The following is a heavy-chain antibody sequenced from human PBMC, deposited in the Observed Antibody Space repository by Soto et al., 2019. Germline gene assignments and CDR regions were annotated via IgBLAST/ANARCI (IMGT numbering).Heavy chain of an antibody. J-gene: IGHJ4*02. CDR1: GFSLSTSGVG. CDR2: IYWDDDK. Sequence: QITLKESGPTLVKPTQTLTLTCTFSGFSLSTSGVGVGWIRQPPGKALEWLALIYWDDDKRYSPSLKSRLTTTTXTSKNQVVLTMTNMDPVDTATYYCAHRRGYDWFDYWGQGTLVTVSS. CDR3: AHRRGYDWFDY. V-gene: IGHV2-5*02. D-gene: IGHD5-12*01.